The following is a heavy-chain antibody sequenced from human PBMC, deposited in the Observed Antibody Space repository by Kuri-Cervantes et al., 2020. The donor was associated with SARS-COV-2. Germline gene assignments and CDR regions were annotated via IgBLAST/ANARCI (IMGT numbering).Heavy chain of an antibody. D-gene: IGHD3-3*01. CDR2: INPKRGGT. Sequence: ASVKVSCKASGYTFTDYNSHWVRQAPGQGLEWMGWINPKRGGTEYAKKFHDRVTMTRDTSITTAYMELRTLRSDDTAVYYCSSGDERVFGVVKSLPNYWGQGILVTVSS. V-gene: IGHV1-2*02. CDR3: SSGDERVFGVVKSLPNY. J-gene: IGHJ4*02. CDR1: GYTFTDYN.